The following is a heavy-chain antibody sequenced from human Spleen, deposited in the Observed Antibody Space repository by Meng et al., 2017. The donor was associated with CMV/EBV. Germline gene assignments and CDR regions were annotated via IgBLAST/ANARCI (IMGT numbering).Heavy chain of an antibody. CDR3: AREIWQQQHFDY. D-gene: IGHD6-13*01. CDR1: GGSISSAEYY. Sequence: LRLSCTVSGGSISSAEYYWSWIRQPPGKGLEWIGHIYYSGSTYYNLSLKSRLTISIDTSKNQFSLNLTSVTAADTAVYYCAREIWQQQHFDYWGQGTLVTVSS. J-gene: IGHJ4*02. V-gene: IGHV4-30-4*08. CDR2: IYYSGST.